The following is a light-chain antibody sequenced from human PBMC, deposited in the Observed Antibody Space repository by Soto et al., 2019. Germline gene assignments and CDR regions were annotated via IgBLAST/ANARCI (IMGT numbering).Light chain of an antibody. CDR3: QQYGSSGT. Sequence: EIVLTQFPATLSLSPGDRVTLSCRASQYINTRLAWYQHRPGQAPRLLIYGASNRATGIPDRFSGSGSGTDFTLTISRLEPEDFAVYYCQQYGSSGTFGQGTKV. V-gene: IGKV3-20*01. CDR1: QYINTR. J-gene: IGKJ1*01. CDR2: GAS.